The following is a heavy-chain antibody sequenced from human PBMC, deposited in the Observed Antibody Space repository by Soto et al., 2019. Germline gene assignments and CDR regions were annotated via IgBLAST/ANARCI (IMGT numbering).Heavy chain of an antibody. J-gene: IGHJ4*02. CDR3: ASISYGHTFYDY. D-gene: IGHD5-18*01. V-gene: IGHV4-30-4*01. CDR1: GGSISSGDYY. CDR2: IYYSGST. Sequence: SETLSLTCTVSGGSISSGDYYWSWIRQPPGKGLEWIGYIYYSGSTYYNPSLKSRVTISVDTSKNQFSLKLSSVTAADTAVYYCASISYGHTFYDYWGQGTLVTVSS.